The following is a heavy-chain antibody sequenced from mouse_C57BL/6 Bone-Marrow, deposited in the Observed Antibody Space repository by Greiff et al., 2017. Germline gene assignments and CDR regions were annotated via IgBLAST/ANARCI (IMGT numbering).Heavy chain of an antibody. CDR2: INPYNGDT. Sequence: VQLKQSGPELVKPGDSVKISCKASGYSFTGYFMNWVMQSHGKSLEWIGRINPYNGDTFYNQKFKGKATLTVDKSSSTAHMELRSLTSEDSAVYYCASTAQASYYATDYWGQGTSVTVSS. CDR3: ASTAQASYYATDY. J-gene: IGHJ4*01. CDR1: GYSFTGYF. V-gene: IGHV1-20*01. D-gene: IGHD3-2*02.